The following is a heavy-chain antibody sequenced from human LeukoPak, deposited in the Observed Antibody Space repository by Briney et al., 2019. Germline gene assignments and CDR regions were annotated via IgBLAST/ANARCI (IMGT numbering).Heavy chain of an antibody. J-gene: IGHJ5*01. CDR2: VYHSGST. CDR1: GGSMSLLY. D-gene: IGHD6-13*01. V-gene: IGHV4-59*08. CDR3: VRWQQPRGFDS. Sequence: SETLSLTCTVSGGSMSLLYWGWVRQPPGKALEWIGNVYHSGSTNYNPSLKTRLTLSVDKSNNQFSLSLRSVTAADTAMYHCVRWQQPRGFDSWGQGTLVSVSS.